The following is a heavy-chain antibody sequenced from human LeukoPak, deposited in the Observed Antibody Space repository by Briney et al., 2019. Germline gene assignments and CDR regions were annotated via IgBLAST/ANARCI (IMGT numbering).Heavy chain of an antibody. CDR3: ARDLEKGNYYGSGSSVFDY. Sequence: VASVKVSCKASGYTFTGYYMHWVRQAPGQGLEWMGWINPNSGGTNYAQKFQGRVTMTRDTSISTAYMELSRLRSDDTAVYYCARDLEKGNYYGSGSSVFDYWGQGTLVTVSS. CDR1: GYTFTGYY. J-gene: IGHJ4*02. V-gene: IGHV1-2*02. D-gene: IGHD3-10*01. CDR2: INPNSGGT.